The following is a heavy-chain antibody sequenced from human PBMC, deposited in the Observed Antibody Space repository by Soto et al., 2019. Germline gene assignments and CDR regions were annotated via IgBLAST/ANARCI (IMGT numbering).Heavy chain of an antibody. J-gene: IGHJ4*02. CDR3: ARETSIAAADY. CDR2: ISAYNGNT. V-gene: IGHV1-18*01. Sequence: QVQLVQSGAEVKKPGASVKVCCKASGYTFTSYGISWVRQAPGQGLEWMGWISAYNGNTNYAQKLQGRVTMTTDTYTSPAYMELSSLRSDDTAVYYCARETSIAAADYWGQGSLVTVSS. CDR1: GYTFTSYG. D-gene: IGHD6-13*01.